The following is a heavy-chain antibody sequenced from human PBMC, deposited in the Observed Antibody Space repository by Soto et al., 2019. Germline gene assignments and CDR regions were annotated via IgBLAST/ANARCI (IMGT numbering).Heavy chain of an antibody. CDR2: INYSGST. Sequence: PSETLSLTCTVSGGSISSSSYYWGWIRQPPGKGLEWIGGINYSGSTNYNPSLKSRVTISVDTSKNQFSLKLSSVTAADTAVYYCARGRSGYVVLDYWGQGTLVTVSS. V-gene: IGHV4-39*01. D-gene: IGHD5-12*01. CDR3: ARGRSGYVVLDY. J-gene: IGHJ4*02. CDR1: GGSISSSSYY.